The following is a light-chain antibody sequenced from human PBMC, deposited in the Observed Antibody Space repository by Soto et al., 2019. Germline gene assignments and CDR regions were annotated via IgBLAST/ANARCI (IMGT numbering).Light chain of an antibody. J-gene: IGLJ2*01. V-gene: IGLV1-51*01. CDR1: TSSVGNNY. CDR3: QTWDSLLKSAL. CDR2: DNN. Sequence: QSVLTQPPSVSAAPGQRVTISCSGSTSSVGNNYVSWYQHVPGTAPKLLIYDNNRRLSGIPDRFSGSKSGTSATLAITGLQTGDEADYYCQTWDSLLKSALFGGWTKLTVL.